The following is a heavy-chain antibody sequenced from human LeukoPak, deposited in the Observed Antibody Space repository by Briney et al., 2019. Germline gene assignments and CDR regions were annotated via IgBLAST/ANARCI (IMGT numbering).Heavy chain of an antibody. V-gene: IGHV5-51*01. Sequence: GESLKISCKGSGYTFPSYWLGWVRQMPGKGLEWMGIIYPGDSDTTYSPSFQGHVTISADNSISTAYLQWNSLRASDTAMYYCARGHDYSNYWGQGTLVTVSS. D-gene: IGHD4-11*01. J-gene: IGHJ4*02. CDR2: IYPGDSDT. CDR3: ARGHDYSNY. CDR1: GYTFPSYW.